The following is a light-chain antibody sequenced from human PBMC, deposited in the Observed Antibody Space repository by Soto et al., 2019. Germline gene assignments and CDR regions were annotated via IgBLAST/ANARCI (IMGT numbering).Light chain of an antibody. Sequence: EIVLTQSPATLSLSPVERATLSCMASQGVGSTIAWYQQKPGQAPRLLIYDASNRGTGIPVRFSGSGSGTDFTLTISSLEPGDFAVYYCQQRSDWPPGATFGQGTRLEIK. CDR1: QGVGST. J-gene: IGKJ5*01. CDR2: DAS. V-gene: IGKV3-11*01. CDR3: QQRSDWPPGAT.